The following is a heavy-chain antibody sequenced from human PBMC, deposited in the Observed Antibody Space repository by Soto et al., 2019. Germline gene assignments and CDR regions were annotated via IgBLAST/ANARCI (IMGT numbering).Heavy chain of an antibody. CDR2: ISPIYNAA. CDR3: ARAPILVSVTLHENYFDS. V-gene: IGHV1-69*06. Sequence: QVELKQSGAEVKRPGSSVRVSCEASGGNFRDYVVSWLRQAPGQGPEWMGGISPIYNAANYARNFQGRLTITADKSTNTAYMELVSLRSEDTAIYYCARAPILVSVTLHENYFDSWGQGTLVTVSS. J-gene: IGHJ4*02. D-gene: IGHD2-21*02. CDR1: GGNFRDYV.